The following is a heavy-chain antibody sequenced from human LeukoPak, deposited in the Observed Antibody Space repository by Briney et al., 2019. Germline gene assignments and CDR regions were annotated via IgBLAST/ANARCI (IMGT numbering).Heavy chain of an antibody. J-gene: IGHJ4*02. CDR2: ISAYNGNT. CDR1: GYTFTIYG. D-gene: IGHD6-13*01. CDR3: ARDHEPPYSSSWYGY. V-gene: IGHV1-18*01. Sequence: ASVKVSYKSSGYTFTIYGISWARQARGQGLEWMGWISAYNGNTNYAQKLQGRVTMTTDTSTSTAYMELRSLRSDDTAVYYCARDHEPPYSSSWYGYWGQGTLVTVSS.